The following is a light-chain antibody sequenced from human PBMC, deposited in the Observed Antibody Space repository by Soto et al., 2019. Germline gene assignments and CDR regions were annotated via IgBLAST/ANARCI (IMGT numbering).Light chain of an antibody. Sequence: QSGLTQPPSASGSPGQSVTISCTGTSNDVGGYNYVSWYQQHPGKAPKLMIHEVSKRPSGVPDRFSGSKSGNTASLTVSGLLTEDEADYYCSSYGGANTVVFGGGTKLTVL. J-gene: IGLJ2*01. V-gene: IGLV2-8*01. CDR1: SNDVGGYNY. CDR3: SSYGGANTVV. CDR2: EVS.